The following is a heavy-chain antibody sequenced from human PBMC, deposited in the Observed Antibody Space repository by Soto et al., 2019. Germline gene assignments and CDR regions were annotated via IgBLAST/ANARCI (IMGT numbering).Heavy chain of an antibody. J-gene: IGHJ4*02. CDR1: GGSFSGYY. Sequence: SETLSLTCAVYGGSFSGYYWSWIRQPPGKGLEWIGEINHSGSTNYNPSLKSRVTISVDTSKNQFSLKLSSVTAADTAVYYCARGHRITMVRGVPLGHWGQGTLVTVPS. D-gene: IGHD3-10*01. CDR2: INHSGST. V-gene: IGHV4-34*01. CDR3: ARGHRITMVRGVPLGH.